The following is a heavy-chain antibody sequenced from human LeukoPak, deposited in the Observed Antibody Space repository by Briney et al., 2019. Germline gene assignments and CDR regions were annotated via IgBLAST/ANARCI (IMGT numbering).Heavy chain of an antibody. V-gene: IGHV3-21*01. CDR3: ARVYSANGYGSGYYDY. CDR2: ITSTSNHI. J-gene: IGHJ4*02. D-gene: IGHD3-10*01. Sequence: PGGSLRLSCAASGFTFSSYDMNWVRKAPGKGLEWVSAITSTSNHINYADSVKGRFTISRDSANNSLYLQMNSLRAEDTAVYYCARVYSANGYGSGYYDYWGQGTLVTVSS. CDR1: GFTFSSYD.